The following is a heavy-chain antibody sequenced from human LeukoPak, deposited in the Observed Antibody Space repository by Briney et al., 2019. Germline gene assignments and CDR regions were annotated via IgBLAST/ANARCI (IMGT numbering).Heavy chain of an antibody. Sequence: KPSETLSLTCTVSGGSISSSSYYWGWIRQPPGKGLEWIGSIYYSGSTYYNPSLKSRVTISVDTSKNQFSLKLSSVTAADTAVYYCASSKRRDRGWFDPWGQGTLVTVSS. CDR3: ASSKRRDRGWFDP. CDR1: GGSISSSSYY. CDR2: IYYSGST. V-gene: IGHV4-39*01. D-gene: IGHD3-10*01. J-gene: IGHJ5*02.